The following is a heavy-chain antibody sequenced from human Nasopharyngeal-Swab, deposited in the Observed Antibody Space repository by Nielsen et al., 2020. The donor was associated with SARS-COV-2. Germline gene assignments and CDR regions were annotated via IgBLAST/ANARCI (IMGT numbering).Heavy chain of an antibody. V-gene: IGHV3-7*04. CDR2: VRQDAREQ. Sequence: GESLKISCTASGFPFRNHYITWVRQPPGKGLEWVANVRQDAREQFYVDSVKGRFTISRDNAKNSVFLQMNSLRSEDTAVYYCARESVVTGMDDAPDLWGRGTMVTVSS. J-gene: IGHJ3*01. D-gene: IGHD2-21*02. CDR3: ARESVVTGMDDAPDL. CDR1: GFPFRNHY.